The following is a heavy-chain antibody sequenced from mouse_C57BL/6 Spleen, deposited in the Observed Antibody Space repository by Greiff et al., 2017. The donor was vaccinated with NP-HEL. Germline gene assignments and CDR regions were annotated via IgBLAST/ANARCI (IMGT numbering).Heavy chain of an antibody. CDR2: IHPNSGST. D-gene: IGHD1-1*01. V-gene: IGHV1-64*01. CDR3: ARTTVVSLDD. J-gene: IGHJ2*01. Sequence: VQLQQSGAELVKPGASVKLSCKASGYTFTSYWMHWVKQRPGQGLEWIGMIHPNSGSTNYNEKFKSKATMTVDKSSSTAYMQLSSLTSEDSAVYYCARTTVVSLDDWGQGTTLTVSS. CDR1: GYTFTSYW.